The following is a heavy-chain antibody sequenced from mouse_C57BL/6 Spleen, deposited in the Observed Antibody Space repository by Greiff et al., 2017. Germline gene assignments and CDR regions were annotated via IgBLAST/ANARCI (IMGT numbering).Heavy chain of an antibody. CDR2: ISSGSSTI. V-gene: IGHV5-17*01. CDR1: GFTFSDYG. J-gene: IGHJ3*01. Sequence: EVKLVESGGGLVKPGGSLKLSCAASGFTFSDYGMHWVRQAPEKGLEWVAYISSGSSTIYYADKVKGRFTISRDNAKNTLFLQMTSLRSEDTAMYYCARRYYGSSPAWFAYWGQGTLVTVSA. D-gene: IGHD1-1*01. CDR3: ARRYYGSSPAWFAY.